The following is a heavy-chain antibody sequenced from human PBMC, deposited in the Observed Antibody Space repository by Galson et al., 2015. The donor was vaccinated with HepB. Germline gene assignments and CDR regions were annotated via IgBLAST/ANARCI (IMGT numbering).Heavy chain of an antibody. CDR3: ARSSMVRGVIQTGYFDY. D-gene: IGHD3-10*01. V-gene: IGHV1-18*01. J-gene: IGHJ4*02. CDR2: ISAYNGNT. CDR1: GYTFTSYG. Sequence: SVKVSCKASGYTFTSYGISWVRQAPGQGLEWMGWISAYNGNTNYAQKLQGRVTMTTDTSTSTAYMELRSLRSDDTAVYYCARSSMVRGVIQTGYFDYWGQGTLVTVSS.